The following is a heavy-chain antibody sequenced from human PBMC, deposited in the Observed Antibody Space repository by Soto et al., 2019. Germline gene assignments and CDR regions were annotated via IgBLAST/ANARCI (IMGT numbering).Heavy chain of an antibody. CDR3: AREVLSRDNFITGKLFDY. Sequence: ASVKVSCKTSGYSFNGYSVHWVRQAPGHGPEWMGWNNPKSGGTKYAQKFQGRVTMTRDTSISTVLMELSRVTSDNTAVYYCAREVLSRDNFITGKLFDYWGQGSLVTVSS. CDR2: NNPKSGGT. V-gene: IGHV1-2*02. J-gene: IGHJ4*02. CDR1: GYSFNGYS. D-gene: IGHD1-20*01.